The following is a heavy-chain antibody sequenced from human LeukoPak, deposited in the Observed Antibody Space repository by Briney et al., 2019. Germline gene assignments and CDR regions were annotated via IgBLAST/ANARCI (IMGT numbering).Heavy chain of an antibody. D-gene: IGHD1-20*01. CDR2: IRYDGSDT. V-gene: IGHV3-30*02. CDR1: GFTFSRHG. J-gene: IGHJ6*03. CDR3: AKGSYHCSNNCPQYYYYMAV. Sequence: GGSLRLSCAASGFTFSRHGMHWVRQAPGKGLEWVAFIRYDGSDTYYPDSVKGRFTISRDNSENTLYLQMNSLRPEDTAVYYCAKGSYHCSNNCPQYYYYMAVWGKGTTVIVSS.